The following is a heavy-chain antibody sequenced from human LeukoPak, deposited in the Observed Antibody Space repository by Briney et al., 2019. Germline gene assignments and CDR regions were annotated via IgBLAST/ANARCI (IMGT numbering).Heavy chain of an antibody. CDR2: INPNSGGT. CDR1: GYTFTSYY. V-gene: IGHV1-2*02. Sequence: ASVKVSCKASGYTFTSYYMHWVRQAPGQGLEWMGWINPNSGGTNYAQKFQGRVTMTRDTSISTAYMELSRLRSDDTAVYYCARGGYYDFWSGYYGFDYWGQGTLVTVSS. J-gene: IGHJ4*02. D-gene: IGHD3-3*01. CDR3: ARGGYYDFWSGYYGFDY.